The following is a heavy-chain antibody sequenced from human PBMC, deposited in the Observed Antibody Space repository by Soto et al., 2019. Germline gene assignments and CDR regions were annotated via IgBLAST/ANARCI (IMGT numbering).Heavy chain of an antibody. D-gene: IGHD6-19*01. J-gene: IGHJ6*02. CDR3: ARLPVADNYYYYGMDV. CDR1: GYTFTSYG. V-gene: IGHV1-18*01. CDR2: ISAYNGNT. Sequence: GASVKVSCKTSGYTFTSYGISWVRQAPGQGLEWMGWISAYNGNTNYAQKLQGRVTMTTDTSTSTAYMELRSLRSDDTAVYCCARLPVADNYYYYGMDVWGQGTTVTV.